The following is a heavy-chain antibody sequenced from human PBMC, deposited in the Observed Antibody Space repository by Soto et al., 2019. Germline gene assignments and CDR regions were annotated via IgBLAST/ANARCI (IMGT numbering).Heavy chain of an antibody. CDR1: GYTITRYD. Sequence: ASVKVSCKASGYTITRYDINWVRQATGQGLEWMGWMNPNSGNTGYAQKFQGRVTMTRNTSISTAYMELSSLRSEATAVYYCARGYKLREPDYWGQGTLVTVSS. CDR2: MNPNSGNT. V-gene: IGHV1-8*01. J-gene: IGHJ4*02. CDR3: ARGYKLREPDY. D-gene: IGHD1-1*01.